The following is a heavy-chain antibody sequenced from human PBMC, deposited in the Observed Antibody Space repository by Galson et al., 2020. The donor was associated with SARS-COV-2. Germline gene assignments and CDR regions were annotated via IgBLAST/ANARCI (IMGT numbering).Heavy chain of an antibody. Sequence: LSCAASGFTSSGSAMHWVRQASGKGLEWVGRIRSKANSYATAYAASAKGRFTISRDDSKNTAYLQMNSLKTEDTAVYYCTRHAGEVLWFGEEYYFDYCGHGTLVTGSS. CDR1: GFTSSGSA. D-gene: IGHD3-10*01. J-gene: IGHJ4*01. CDR3: TRHAGEVLWFGEEYYFDY. V-gene: IGHV3-73*01. CDR2: IRSKANSYAT.